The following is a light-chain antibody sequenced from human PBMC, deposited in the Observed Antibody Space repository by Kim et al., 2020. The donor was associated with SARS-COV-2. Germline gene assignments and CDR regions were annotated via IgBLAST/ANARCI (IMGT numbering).Light chain of an antibody. CDR3: AAWDDNLNGVG. CDR1: FPNVGRTP. Sequence: GKQITISCSGSFPNVGRTPVNWYQQLPGTAPKLLIFGYNQRPSGVPDRFSGSKSGTSASLAISGLQSEDEADYYCAAWDDNLNGVGFGGGTQLTVL. CDR2: GYN. V-gene: IGLV1-44*01. J-gene: IGLJ2*01.